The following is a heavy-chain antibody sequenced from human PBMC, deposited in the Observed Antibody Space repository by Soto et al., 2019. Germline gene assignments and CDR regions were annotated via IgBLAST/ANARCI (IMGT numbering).Heavy chain of an antibody. CDR3: ARWAHYYDFWFPGFRN. CDR1: GGSLSRGGYF. J-gene: IGHJ4*02. D-gene: IGHD3-3*01. V-gene: IGHV4-39*07. Sequence: ASETLSLPRTVSGGSLSRGGYFLGWVRQEPRKGLEWIGYIYYSGSTYYNPSLKSRVTISVDTSKNQFSLKLSSVTAADTAVYYCARWAHYYDFWFPGFRNWGQGTLVTVSS. CDR2: IYYSGST.